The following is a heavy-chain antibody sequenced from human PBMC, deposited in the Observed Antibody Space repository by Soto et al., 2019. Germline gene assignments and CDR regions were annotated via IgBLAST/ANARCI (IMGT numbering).Heavy chain of an antibody. D-gene: IGHD2-15*01. CDR2: IYYSGST. CDR1: GGSISSYY. CDR3: ARWREDCSGGSCYLNFDY. Sequence: QVQLQESGPGLVKPSETLSLTCTVSGGSISSYYWSWIRQPPGKGLEWIGYIYYSGSTNYNPSLKSRVTISVDTSKNQFSLKRSSVTAADTAVYYCARWREDCSGGSCYLNFDYWGQGTLVTVSS. V-gene: IGHV4-59*01. J-gene: IGHJ4*02.